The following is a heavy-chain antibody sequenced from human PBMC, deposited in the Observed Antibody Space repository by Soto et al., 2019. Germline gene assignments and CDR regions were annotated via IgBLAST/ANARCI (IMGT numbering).Heavy chain of an antibody. J-gene: IGHJ6*02. CDR3: ARAGISEGGMHX. Sequence: PSDTLSLTCTVSGGSISSYYCSWIRQPPGPGPERIWYIYYSWSTDYNPSLNRRITISVDTSKNQFSLKLSSVTAANTAVYYCARAGISEGGMHXWGQGTTVTVS. V-gene: IGHV4-59*01. D-gene: IGHD2-15*01. CDR1: GGSISSYY. CDR2: IYYSWST.